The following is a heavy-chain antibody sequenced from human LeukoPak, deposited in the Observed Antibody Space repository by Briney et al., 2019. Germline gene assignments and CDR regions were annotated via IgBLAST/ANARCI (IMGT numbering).Heavy chain of an antibody. CDR3: ARLAAAGTDAFDI. CDR2: ISAYNGNT. V-gene: IGHV1-18*01. Sequence: ASVKVSCKASGYTFTSYGISWVRQAPGQGLEWMGWISAYNGNTNYAQKLQGRVTMTTDTSTSTAYVELRSLRSDDTAVYYCARLAAAGTDAFDIWGQGTMVTVSS. D-gene: IGHD6-13*01. J-gene: IGHJ3*02. CDR1: GYTFTSYG.